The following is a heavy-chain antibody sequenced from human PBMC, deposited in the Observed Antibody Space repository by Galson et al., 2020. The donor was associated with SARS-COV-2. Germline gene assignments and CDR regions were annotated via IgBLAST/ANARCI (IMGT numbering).Heavy chain of an antibody. CDR1: AFTLRSFA. Sequence: GGSLRLSCGASAFTLRSFAMSWVRQPPGRGLEWVSTISGGGSTYYAGSVRGRFSISRDNSKNTLYLQLNSLRADDTAVYYCAKGTDYETTGLGDYFDYWGQGTRVTVSS. V-gene: IGHV3-23*01. D-gene: IGHD4-4*01. CDR3: AKGTDYETTGLGDYFDY. CDR2: ISGGGST. J-gene: IGHJ4*02.